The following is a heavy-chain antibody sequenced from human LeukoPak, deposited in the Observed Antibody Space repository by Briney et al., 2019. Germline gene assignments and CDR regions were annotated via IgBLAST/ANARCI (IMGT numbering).Heavy chain of an antibody. CDR2: IYHSGST. J-gene: IGHJ5*02. D-gene: IGHD2-2*01. Sequence: PSQTLSLTCTVSGGSISSGGYYWSWIRQPPGKGLEWIGYIYHSGSTYYNPSLKSRVTISVDRSKNQFSLKLSSVTAADTAVYYCARGVIVVVPAALPKNWFDPWGQGTLVTVSS. CDR1: GGSISSGGYY. CDR3: ARGVIVVVPAALPKNWFDP. V-gene: IGHV4-30-2*01.